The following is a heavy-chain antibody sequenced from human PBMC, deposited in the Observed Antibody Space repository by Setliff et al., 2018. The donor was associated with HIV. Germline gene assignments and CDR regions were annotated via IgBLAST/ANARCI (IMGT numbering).Heavy chain of an antibody. CDR3: ARSIYGSGTYPLDV. Sequence: PSETLSLTCNYSGNSFSGYHWNWIRQPAGKGLEWLGRIYYTGSTEYNPSLKSRLTMSMDTSKDQFSLRQVSLTTADTAVYYCARSIYGSGTYPLDVWGPGTLVTVSS. V-gene: IGHV4-4*07. J-gene: IGHJ4*02. CDR2: IYYTGST. CDR1: GNSFSGYH. D-gene: IGHD3-10*01.